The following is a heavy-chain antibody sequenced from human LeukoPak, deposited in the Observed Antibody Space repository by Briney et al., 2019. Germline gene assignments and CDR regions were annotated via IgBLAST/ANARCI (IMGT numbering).Heavy chain of an antibody. Sequence: SETLSLTCAVSGGSITSSNWWSWVRQPPGEGLEWIGEIYHNGNTNYNPSLKSRLTISVDTSKNQFSLKLSSVTAADTAVYYCARQHPSGRGSGLDYWGQGTLVTVSS. V-gene: IGHV4-4*02. CDR3: ARQHPSGRGSGLDY. J-gene: IGHJ4*02. CDR1: GGSITSSNW. CDR2: IYHNGNT. D-gene: IGHD2-15*01.